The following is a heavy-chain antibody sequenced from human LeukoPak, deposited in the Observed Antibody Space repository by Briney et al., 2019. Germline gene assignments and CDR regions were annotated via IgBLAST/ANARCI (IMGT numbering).Heavy chain of an antibody. D-gene: IGHD3-9*01. V-gene: IGHV1-18*01. Sequence: ASVKVSCKASGYTFTSYGISWVRQAPGQGLEWMGWISAYNGNTNYAQKLQGRVTMTTDTSTSTAYMELRSLRSDDTAVYYCAGGYYDILTGYYSGFDYWGQGTLVTVSS. CDR2: ISAYNGNT. J-gene: IGHJ4*02. CDR1: GYTFTSYG. CDR3: AGGYYDILTGYYSGFDY.